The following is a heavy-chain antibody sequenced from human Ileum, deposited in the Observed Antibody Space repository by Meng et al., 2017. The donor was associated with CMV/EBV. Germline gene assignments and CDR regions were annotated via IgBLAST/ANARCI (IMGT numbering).Heavy chain of an antibody. CDR2: ISAYNSNT. V-gene: IGHV1-18*01. J-gene: IGHJ4*02. CDR3: ARGGLNEYSGSYYYFDY. D-gene: IGHD1-26*01. CDR1: YTFTSYG. Sequence: YTFTSYGISWVRKAPGQGLEWMGWISAYNSNTNYAQKLQGRVTMTTDTSTSTAYMELRSLRSDDTAVYYCARGGLNEYSGSYYYFDYWGQGTLVTVSS.